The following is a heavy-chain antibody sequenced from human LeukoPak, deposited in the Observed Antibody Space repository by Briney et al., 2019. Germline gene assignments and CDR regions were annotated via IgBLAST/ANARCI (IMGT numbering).Heavy chain of an antibody. CDR3: ARAHPFITIFGVVTSYYYYMDV. V-gene: IGHV1-8*03. CDR2: MNPNSGNT. Sequence: GASVKVSCKASGYTFTSYDINWVRQATGQGREWMGWMNPNSGNTGYAQKFQGRVTITRNTSISTAYMQLSSMRSEETAVYYCARAHPFITIFGVVTSYYYYMDVWGKGTTVTVSS. CDR1: GYTFTSYD. D-gene: IGHD3-3*01. J-gene: IGHJ6*03.